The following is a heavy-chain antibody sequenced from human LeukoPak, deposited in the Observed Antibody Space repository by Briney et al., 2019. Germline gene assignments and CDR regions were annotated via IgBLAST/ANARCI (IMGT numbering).Heavy chain of an antibody. J-gene: IGHJ3*02. D-gene: IGHD5-24*01. V-gene: IGHV5-51*01. CDR1: GYSFTTYW. Sequence: AGESLKISCKGSGYSFTTYWIGWVRQMPGKGLEWVGIIYPGDSETRYSPSFQGRVTISADKSISTAYLQWSSLQASDTAIYYCVRSPRDGYHAAFDIWGQGTMVTVSS. CDR2: IYPGDSET. CDR3: VRSPRDGYHAAFDI.